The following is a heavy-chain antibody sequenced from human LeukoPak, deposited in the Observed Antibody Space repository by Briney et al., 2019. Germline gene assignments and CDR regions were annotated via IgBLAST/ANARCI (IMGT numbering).Heavy chain of an antibody. CDR3: TRVVVTQRWSFDY. CDR1: GFTVGDYG. Sequence: GGSLRLSCTAFGFTVGDYGMSGVRDAPGRGVECVGCIRSRAYGETTDYAASVKCRFIISRGDSNTIPYLQMKSLTAEDRAVYYCTRVVVTQRWSFDYWGQGSLVTVSS. J-gene: IGHJ4*02. V-gene: IGHV3-49*04. CDR2: IRSRAYGETT. D-gene: IGHD2-15*01.